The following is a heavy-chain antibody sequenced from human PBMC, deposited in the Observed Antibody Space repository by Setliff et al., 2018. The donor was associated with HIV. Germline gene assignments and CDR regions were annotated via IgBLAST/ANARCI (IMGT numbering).Heavy chain of an antibody. Sequence: GGSLRLSCAASGFTFSDYYMSWIRQAPGKGLEWVSYISSSGSTIYYADSVKGRFTISRDNSKNTLYLQMNSLRAEDTAVYYCATSLPPGISYVYDAFDIWGQGTMVTVSS. D-gene: IGHD3-16*01. CDR3: ATSLPPGISYVYDAFDI. CDR1: GFTFSDYY. J-gene: IGHJ3*02. CDR2: ISSSGSTI. V-gene: IGHV3-11*04.